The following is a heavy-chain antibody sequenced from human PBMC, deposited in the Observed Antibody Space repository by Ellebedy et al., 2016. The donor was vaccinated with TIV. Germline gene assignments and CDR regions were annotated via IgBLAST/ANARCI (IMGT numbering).Heavy chain of an antibody. Sequence: GESLKISCAASGFTFSSYSMNWVRQAPGKGLEWVSYISSSSSTIYYADSVKGRFTISRDNAKNSLYLQMNSLRDEDTAVYYCARNFPNFGVVRPQLFDYWGQGTLVTVSS. V-gene: IGHV3-48*02. CDR1: GFTFSSYS. D-gene: IGHD3-3*01. CDR2: ISSSSSTI. J-gene: IGHJ4*02. CDR3: ARNFPNFGVVRPQLFDY.